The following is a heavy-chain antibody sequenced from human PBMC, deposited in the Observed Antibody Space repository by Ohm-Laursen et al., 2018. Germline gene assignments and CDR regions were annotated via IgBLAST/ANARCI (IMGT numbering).Heavy chain of an antibody. CDR3: ARASSAFDI. Sequence: GSLRLSCSASGFTFSSYEMNWVRQAPGKGLEWVSYISSSGSTIYYADSVKGRFTISRDNAKNSLYLQMNSLRAEDTAVYYCARASSAFDIWGQGTMVTVSS. CDR1: GFTFSSYE. J-gene: IGHJ3*02. V-gene: IGHV3-48*03. CDR2: ISSSGSTI.